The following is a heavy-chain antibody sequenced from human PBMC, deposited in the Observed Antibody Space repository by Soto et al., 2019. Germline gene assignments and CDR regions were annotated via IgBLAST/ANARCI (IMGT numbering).Heavy chain of an antibody. CDR3: ASGDIVVVVAAITPHYGMDV. D-gene: IGHD2-15*01. V-gene: IGHV1-69*13. CDR1: GGTFSSYA. Sequence: SVKVSCKASGGTFSSYAISWVRQAPGQGLEWMGGIIPIFGTANYAQKFQGRVTITADESTSTAYVELSSLRSEDTAVYYCASGDIVVVVAAITPHYGMDVWGQGTTVTVSS. CDR2: IIPIFGTA. J-gene: IGHJ6*02.